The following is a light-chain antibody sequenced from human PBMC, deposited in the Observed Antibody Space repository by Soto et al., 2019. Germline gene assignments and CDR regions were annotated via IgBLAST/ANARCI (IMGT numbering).Light chain of an antibody. CDR3: SSYTSSSTYVV. CDR1: SSDVGGYNY. CDR2: DVS. V-gene: IGLV2-14*01. Sequence: QSALTQPASVSGSPGQSITISCTGTSSDVGGYNYVSWYQQHPGKAPKLMIYDVSNRPSGVSTRFSGSKSGNTASLTISGLQAEDEADNYCSSYTSSSTYVVFGGGTKVTVL. J-gene: IGLJ2*01.